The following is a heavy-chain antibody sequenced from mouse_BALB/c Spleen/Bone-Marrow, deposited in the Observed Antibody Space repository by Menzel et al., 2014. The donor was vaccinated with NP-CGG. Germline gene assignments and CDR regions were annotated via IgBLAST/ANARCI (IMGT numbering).Heavy chain of an antibody. CDR2: ISTYSGNT. V-gene: IGHV1-67*01. Sequence: VQLQQSGPELVRPGVSVKLSCKGSGYTFTAYAMHWVKQSHAKSLERIGLISTYSGNTHYNQNFKGKATMTVDKSSSTAYMELARLTSEDSAIYYCAKNFYGSSYFDYWGQGTTLTVSS. CDR3: AKNFYGSSYFDY. J-gene: IGHJ2*01. CDR1: GYTFTAYA. D-gene: IGHD1-1*01.